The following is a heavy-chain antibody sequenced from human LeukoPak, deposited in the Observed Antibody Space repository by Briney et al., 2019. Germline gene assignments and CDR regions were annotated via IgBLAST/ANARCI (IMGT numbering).Heavy chain of an antibody. V-gene: IGHV1-2*02. CDR2: INPNSGGT. Sequence: ASVKVSCKASGYTFTGYYMHWVRQAPGQGLEWMGWINPNSGGTNYAQKFQGRVTMTRDTSISTAYMELSRLRSDDTAVYYCARDSEYYYDSSGYYAHWFDPWGQGTLVTVSS. J-gene: IGHJ5*02. D-gene: IGHD3-22*01. CDR3: ARDSEYYYDSSGYYAHWFDP. CDR1: GYTFTGYY.